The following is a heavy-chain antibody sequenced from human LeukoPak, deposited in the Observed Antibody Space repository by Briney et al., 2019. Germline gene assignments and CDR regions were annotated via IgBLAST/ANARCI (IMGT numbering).Heavy chain of an antibody. V-gene: IGHV1-69*13. CDR2: IIPIFGTA. CDR1: GGTFSSYA. J-gene: IGHJ4*02. Sequence: SVKVSCNASGGTFSSYAISWVRQAPGQGLEWMGGIIPIFGTANYAQKFQGRVTITADESTSTAYMELSSLRSEDTAVYYCARTLEMATTMCYFDYWGQGTLVTVSS. CDR3: ARTLEMATTMCYFDY. D-gene: IGHD5-24*01.